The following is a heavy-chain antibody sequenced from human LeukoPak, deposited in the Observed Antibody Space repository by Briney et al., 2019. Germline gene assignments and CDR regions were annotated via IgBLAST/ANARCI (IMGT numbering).Heavy chain of an antibody. J-gene: IGHJ4*02. Sequence: GASVKDSCKASGGTFSSYAISWVRQAPGQGLEWMGGIIPIFGTANYAQKFQGRVTITADKSTSTAYVELSSLRSEDTAVYYCASSLAVAGTEADYWGQGTLVTVSS. V-gene: IGHV1-69*06. CDR1: GGTFSSYA. D-gene: IGHD6-19*01. CDR2: IIPIFGTA. CDR3: ASSLAVAGTEADY.